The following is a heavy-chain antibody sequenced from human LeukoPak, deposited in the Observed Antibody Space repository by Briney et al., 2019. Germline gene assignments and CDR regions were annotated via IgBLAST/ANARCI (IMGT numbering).Heavy chain of an antibody. CDR1: GYTLTELS. V-gene: IGHV1-24*01. D-gene: IGHD6-13*01. Sequence: ASVKVSCKVSGYTLTELSMHWVRQAPGKGLEWMGGFDPEDGETIYAQKFQGRVTMTTDTSTSTAYMELRSLRSDDTAVYYCARVLYSSSWYYFDYWGQGTLVTVSS. J-gene: IGHJ4*02. CDR3: ARVLYSSSWYYFDY. CDR2: FDPEDGET.